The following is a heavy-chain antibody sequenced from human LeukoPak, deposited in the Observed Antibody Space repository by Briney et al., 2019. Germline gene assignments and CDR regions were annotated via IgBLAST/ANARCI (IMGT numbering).Heavy chain of an antibody. CDR3: ARAWSCESRMDV. CDR2: INHSGST. J-gene: IGHJ6*02. CDR1: GGSFSGYY. Sequence: PSETLSLTCAVYGGSFSGYYWSWIRQPPGKGLEWIGEINHSGSTNYNPSLKSRVTISVDTSKNQFSLKLSSVTAADTAVYYCARAWSCESRMDVWGQGTTVTVSS. D-gene: IGHD2-8*01. V-gene: IGHV4-34*01.